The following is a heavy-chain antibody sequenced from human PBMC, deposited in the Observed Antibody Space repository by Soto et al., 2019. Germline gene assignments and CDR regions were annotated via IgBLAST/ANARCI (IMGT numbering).Heavy chain of an antibody. D-gene: IGHD3-9*01. CDR1: GGSVSSAASH. CDR2: IYNNERT. V-gene: IGHV4-61*08. Sequence: SETLSLTCTVSGGSVSSAASHWSWIRQPPERGLEWIGFIYNNERTSYNPSLKSRVTISLDTSRNQVSLNLDSVTAADTAVYYCARGKDAYKTGYWGQGILVTVSS. CDR3: ARGKDAYKTGY. J-gene: IGHJ4*02.